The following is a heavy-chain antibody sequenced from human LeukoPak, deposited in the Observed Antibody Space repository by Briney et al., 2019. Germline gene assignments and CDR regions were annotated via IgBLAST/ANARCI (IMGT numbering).Heavy chain of an antibody. D-gene: IGHD3-22*01. CDR2: INPSGGST. J-gene: IGHJ4*02. Sequence: ASVKVSCKASGYTFTSYFMHWVRQAPGQGLEWMGIINPSGGSTSYAQKFQGRVTMTRDTSTSTVYMELSSLRSEDTAVYYCARDELYYYDSSGYFYWGQGTLVTVSS. CDR1: GYTFTSYF. V-gene: IGHV1-46*01. CDR3: ARDELYYYDSSGYFY.